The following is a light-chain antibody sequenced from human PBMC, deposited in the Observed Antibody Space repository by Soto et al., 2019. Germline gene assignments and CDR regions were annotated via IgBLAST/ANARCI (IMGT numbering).Light chain of an antibody. CDR1: QSLVNSDGNTY. V-gene: IGKV2-24*01. Sequence: DIVLTQTPLSSPVTLGQPASISCRSSQSLVNSDGNTYLSWLQQRPGQPPRLLIYKTSNRFSGVPERFSGRGAGTDFPLKIKRVEAEDVGVYYCMQVTQFPHNFRPGTKVDIK. J-gene: IGKJ3*01. CDR3: MQVTQFPHN. CDR2: KTS.